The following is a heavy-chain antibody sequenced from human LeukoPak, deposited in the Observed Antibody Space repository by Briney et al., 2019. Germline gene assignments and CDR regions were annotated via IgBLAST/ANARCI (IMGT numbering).Heavy chain of an antibody. J-gene: IGHJ4*02. CDR3: ARLAVRGCYMVNY. D-gene: IGHD6-19*01. CDR1: GGSISSSSYY. V-gene: IGHV4-39*01. Sequence: SETLSLTCTVSGGSISSSSYYWGWIRQPPGKGLEWIGSIYYSGSTYYNPSLKSRVTISVDTSKNQFSLKLSFVTAADTAVYYCARLAVRGCYMVNYWGQGTLVTVSS. CDR2: IYYSGST.